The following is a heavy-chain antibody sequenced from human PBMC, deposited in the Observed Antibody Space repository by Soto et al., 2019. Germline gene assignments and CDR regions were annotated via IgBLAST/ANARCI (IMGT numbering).Heavy chain of an antibody. CDR1: GFTFSDYY. CDR3: TRSAPVIGDGDHGDVFAS. V-gene: IGHV3-11*01. J-gene: IGHJ3*01. CDR2: ISSSGSTI. Sequence: GGSLRLSCAASGFTFSDYYMSWIRQAPGKGLEWVSYISSSGSTIYYADSVKGRFTISRDNAKNSLYLQMNSLRAEDTAVYYCTRSAPVIGDGDHGDVFASWGQGEMVTASS. D-gene: IGHD4-17*01.